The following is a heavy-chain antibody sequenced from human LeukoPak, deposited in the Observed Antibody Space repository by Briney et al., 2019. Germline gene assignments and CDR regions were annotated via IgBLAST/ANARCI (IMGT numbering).Heavy chain of an antibody. CDR2: IYSGGST. D-gene: IGHD1/OR15-1a*01. V-gene: IGHV3-53*01. Sequence: PGGSLRLSCAASGFIVSSNYMNWVRQAPGKGLEWVSVIYSGGSTYYADCVKGRFTISRDNSKNTLYLQMNSLRAEDTAVYYCARGQNIPAWGQGTLVTVSS. J-gene: IGHJ4*02. CDR3: ARGQNIPA. CDR1: GFIVSSNY.